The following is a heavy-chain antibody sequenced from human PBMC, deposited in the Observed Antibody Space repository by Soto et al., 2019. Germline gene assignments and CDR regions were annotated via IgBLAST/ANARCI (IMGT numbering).Heavy chain of an antibody. V-gene: IGHV1-69*02. D-gene: IGHD1-26*01. CDR3: ASSNRGASAFDI. CDR2: IIPLLGIA. J-gene: IGHJ3*02. CDR1: GGTFSSYT. Sequence: QVQLVQSGAEVKKPGSSVKVSCKASGGTFSSYTISWVRQAPGQGLEWMGRIIPLLGIANYAQKFQCRVTITADKATSTAYMELSSLRSEDTAVYYCASSNRGASAFDIWGQGTMVTVSS.